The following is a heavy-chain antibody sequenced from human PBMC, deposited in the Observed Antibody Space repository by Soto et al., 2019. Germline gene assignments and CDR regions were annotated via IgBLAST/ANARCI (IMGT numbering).Heavy chain of an antibody. Sequence: GGSLRLSCAASGFTFSSYAMSWVRQAPGKGLEWVSAISGSGGSTYYADSVKGRFTISRENSKNTLYLQMNSLRAEDTAVYYCAKDLRAYYDILTGYPGFGAFDIWGQGTMVTVSS. CDR3: AKDLRAYYDILTGYPGFGAFDI. J-gene: IGHJ3*02. CDR2: ISGSGGST. V-gene: IGHV3-23*01. CDR1: GFTFSSYA. D-gene: IGHD3-9*01.